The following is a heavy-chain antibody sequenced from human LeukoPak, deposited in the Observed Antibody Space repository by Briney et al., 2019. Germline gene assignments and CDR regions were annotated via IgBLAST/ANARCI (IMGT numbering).Heavy chain of an antibody. D-gene: IGHD3-16*02. CDR3: ARAAKYDYVWVSYRSNDAFDI. Sequence: ASVKVFCKASGGTFSRYTISWVRHAPGQGLEWMGRLIPILGIANYAQKFQRRDTITADNSTSTAYMELSSRRSEDTAVYYCARAAKYDYVWVSYRSNDAFDIWGQGTRVTVSS. CDR2: LIPILGIA. J-gene: IGHJ3*02. CDR1: GGTFSRYT. V-gene: IGHV1-69*02.